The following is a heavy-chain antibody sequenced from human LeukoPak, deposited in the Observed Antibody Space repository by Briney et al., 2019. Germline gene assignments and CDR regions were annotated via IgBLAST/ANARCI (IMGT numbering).Heavy chain of an antibody. D-gene: IGHD6-13*01. CDR3: ARRISRIAAAGSWFDP. CDR2: IYYSGST. Sequence: SETLSLTCTVSGGSISSSSYYWGWIRQPPGKGLEWIGSIYYSGSTYYNPSLKSRVTISVDTSKNQFSLKLSSVTAADTAVYYCARRISRIAAAGSWFDPWGQGALVTVSS. V-gene: IGHV4-39*01. CDR1: GGSISSSSYY. J-gene: IGHJ5*02.